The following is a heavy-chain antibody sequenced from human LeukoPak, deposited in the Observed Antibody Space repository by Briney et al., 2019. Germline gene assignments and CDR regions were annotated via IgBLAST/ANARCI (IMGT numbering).Heavy chain of an antibody. J-gene: IGHJ4*02. D-gene: IGHD3-10*01. CDR2: FDPEDGET. V-gene: IGHV1-24*01. CDR1: GYTLTELS. CDR3: ATRHYGSGSYAY. Sequence: ASVKVSCKVSGYTLTELSMHWVRQAPGKGLEWMGGFDPEDGETIYAQKFQGRVTMTEDTSTDTAYMELSSLRSEDTAVYYCATRHYGSGSYAYWGQGTLVTVSS.